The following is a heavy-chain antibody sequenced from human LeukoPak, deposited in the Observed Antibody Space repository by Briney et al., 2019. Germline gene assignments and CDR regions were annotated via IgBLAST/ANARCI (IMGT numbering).Heavy chain of an antibody. CDR2: ISSSGSTI. CDR1: GFPFSSYE. CDR3: AELGITMIGGV. V-gene: IGHV3-48*03. Sequence: GSLRLSCAASGFPFSSYEMNWVRQAPGKGLEWVSYISSSGSTIYYADSVKGRFTISRDNAKNSLYLQMNSLRAEDTAVYYCAELGITMIGGVWGKGTTVTIPS. J-gene: IGHJ6*04. D-gene: IGHD3-10*02.